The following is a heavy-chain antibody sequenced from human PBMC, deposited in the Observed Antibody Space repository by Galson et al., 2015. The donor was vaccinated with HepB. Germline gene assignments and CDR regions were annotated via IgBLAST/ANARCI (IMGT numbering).Heavy chain of an antibody. J-gene: IGHJ4*02. CDR2: ISGSGGST. V-gene: IGHV3-23*01. Sequence: SLRLSCAASGFTFSSYAMSWVRQAPGKGLEWVSAISGSGGSTYYADSVKGRFTISRDNSKNTLYLQMNSLRAEDTAVYYCAKALFGELSPTVVDYWGQGTLVTVSS. D-gene: IGHD3-10*01. CDR1: GFTFSSYA. CDR3: AKALFGELSPTVVDY.